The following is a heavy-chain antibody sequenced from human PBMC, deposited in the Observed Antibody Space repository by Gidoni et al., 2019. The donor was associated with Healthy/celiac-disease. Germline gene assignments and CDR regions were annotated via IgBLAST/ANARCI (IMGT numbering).Heavy chain of an antibody. J-gene: IGHJ4*02. Sequence: QVQLVASGGGVVQPGRSLSLSCAASGCTFSRYGMHWVRQAPGKGLGWVAVIWYDGSNKYYADSVKGRFTISRENSKNTLYLQMNSLRAEDTAVYYCARGGCGGDCYLDYWGQGTLVTVSS. D-gene: IGHD2-21*02. CDR1: GCTFSRYG. V-gene: IGHV3-33*01. CDR3: ARGGCGGDCYLDY. CDR2: IWYDGSNK.